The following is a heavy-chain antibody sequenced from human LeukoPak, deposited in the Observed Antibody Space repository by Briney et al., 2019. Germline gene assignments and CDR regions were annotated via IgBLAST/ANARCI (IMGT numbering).Heavy chain of an antibody. J-gene: IGHJ4*02. CDR2: INWSGGST. CDR3: ARAPITSPFYFDS. CDR1: GFAYDEHG. D-gene: IGHD2-2*01. V-gene: IGHV3-20*04. Sequence: GGSLRLSCTASGFAYDEHGMSWVRQVPGKGLEWVSGINWSGGSTGYADPLRGRFTISRDNAKNSLYLQMDSLRAEDTALYYCARAPITSPFYFDSWGQGTLVTVSS.